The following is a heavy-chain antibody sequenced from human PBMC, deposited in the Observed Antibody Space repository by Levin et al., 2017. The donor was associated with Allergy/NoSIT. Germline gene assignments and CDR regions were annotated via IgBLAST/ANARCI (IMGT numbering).Heavy chain of an antibody. V-gene: IGHV4-39*07. D-gene: IGHD3-10*01. CDR1: GGSISSSSYY. Sequence: SQTLSLTCTVSGGSISSSSYYWGWIRQPPGKGLEWIGSIYYSGSTYYNPSLKSRVTISVDTSKNQFSLKLSSVTAADTAVYYCARGLTYYYGSGNYSQSEDAFDIWGQGTMVTVSS. CDR2: IYYSGST. CDR3: ARGLTYYYGSGNYSQSEDAFDI. J-gene: IGHJ3*02.